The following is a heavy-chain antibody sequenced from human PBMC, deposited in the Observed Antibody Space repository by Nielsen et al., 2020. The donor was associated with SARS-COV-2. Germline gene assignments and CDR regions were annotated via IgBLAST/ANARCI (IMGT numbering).Heavy chain of an antibody. Sequence: ASVKVSCKASGYTFTTYGVSWVRQAPGQGLQWMGWISAKSGDTNYAQKFQGRVTMTTDTSTTTVYMELSSLRSEDTAVYYCARDGCTVVTFGTCYYGMDVWGQGTTVTVSS. CDR2: ISAKSGDT. CDR3: ARDGCTVVTFGTCYYGMDV. D-gene: IGHD4-23*01. CDR1: GYTFTTYG. V-gene: IGHV1-18*01. J-gene: IGHJ6*02.